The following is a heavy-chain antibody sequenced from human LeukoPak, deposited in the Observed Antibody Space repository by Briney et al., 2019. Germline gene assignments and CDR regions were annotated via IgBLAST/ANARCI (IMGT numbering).Heavy chain of an antibody. Sequence: ASVTVSRKASGYTITVYYMHWVRQAPGQGLEWMGRINPNSGGTNSAQKFQGRITMTRDTSISTAYMELSGLRSADTAMYYCARDRGDDTVSYFDYWGQGTLVTVSS. CDR1: GYTITVYY. V-gene: IGHV1-2*06. D-gene: IGHD3-22*01. CDR2: INPNSGGT. CDR3: ARDRGDDTVSYFDY. J-gene: IGHJ4*02.